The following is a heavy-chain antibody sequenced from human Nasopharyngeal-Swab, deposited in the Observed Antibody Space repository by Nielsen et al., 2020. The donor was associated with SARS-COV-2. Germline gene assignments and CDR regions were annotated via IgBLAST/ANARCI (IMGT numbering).Heavy chain of an antibody. J-gene: IGHJ3*02. CDR1: GFTFSSYG. V-gene: IGHV3-30*18. D-gene: IGHD6-19*01. Sequence: EGSLRLSCAASGFTFSSYGMHWVRQAPGKGLEWVAVISYDGSNKYYADSVKGRFTISRDNSKNTLYLQMNSLRAEDTAVYYCAKVKGSSGFNAFDIWGQGTMVTVSS. CDR2: ISYDGSNK. CDR3: AKVKGSSGFNAFDI.